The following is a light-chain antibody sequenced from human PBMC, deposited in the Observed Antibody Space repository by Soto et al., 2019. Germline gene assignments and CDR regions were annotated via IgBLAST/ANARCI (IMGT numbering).Light chain of an antibody. Sequence: EIVMTQSPVTLSVSPGERATLSCRASQSVNSNLAWYQQKPGQAPRLLIYGASTRATGIPASFIGNGSGTEFTLTASSLQPEDFAAYYCQQYNDWPQTFGQGTKVDI. CDR1: QSVNSN. J-gene: IGKJ1*01. V-gene: IGKV3-15*01. CDR2: GAS. CDR3: QQYNDWPQT.